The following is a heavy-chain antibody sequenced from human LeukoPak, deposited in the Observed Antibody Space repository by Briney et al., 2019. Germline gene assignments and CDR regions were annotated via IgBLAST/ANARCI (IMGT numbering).Heavy chain of an antibody. CDR2: ISTYNGNT. J-gene: IGHJ4*02. CDR1: GYTFTSYD. D-gene: IGHD3-22*01. Sequence: AASVKVSCKASGYTFTSYDINWVRQAPGHGLEWMGWISTYNGNTNYAQKLQGRVTLTRDTSTSTAYMELRSLRPDDTAVYYCARGGVGGGYYLYYFDYWGQGTLVTVSS. CDR3: ARGGVGGGYYLYYFDY. V-gene: IGHV1-18*01.